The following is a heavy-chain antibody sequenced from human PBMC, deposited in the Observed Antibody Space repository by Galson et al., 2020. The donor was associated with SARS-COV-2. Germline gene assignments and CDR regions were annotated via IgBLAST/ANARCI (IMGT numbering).Heavy chain of an antibody. Sequence: GGSLRLSCIASGLTFSDHYMAWIRQAPGKGLEWVSYTGKSGTTIPYADSVRGRFTISRDNARNAVYLQMNSLRVEDTGLYFCARWQGQSGDGWYFDLWGRGTLVTVSS. CDR1: GLTFSDHY. D-gene: IGHD1-26*01. CDR3: ARWQGQSGDGWYFDL. V-gene: IGHV3-11*01. CDR2: TGKSGTTI. J-gene: IGHJ2*01.